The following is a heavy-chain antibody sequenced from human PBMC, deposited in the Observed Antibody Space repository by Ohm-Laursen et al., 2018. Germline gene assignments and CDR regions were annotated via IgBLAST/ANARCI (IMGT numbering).Heavy chain of an antibody. Sequence: ESLRISCKRSGYSFTTHWIGWVRQMPGKGLEWMGIIYPGDSDTRYSPSFQGQVTISADKSISTAYLQWSSLKASDTAMYYCARVYRLGMVDYWGQGTLVTVSS. CDR3: ARVYRLGMVDY. CDR2: IYPGDSDT. D-gene: IGHD7-27*01. J-gene: IGHJ4*02. CDR1: GYSFTTHW. V-gene: IGHV5-51*01.